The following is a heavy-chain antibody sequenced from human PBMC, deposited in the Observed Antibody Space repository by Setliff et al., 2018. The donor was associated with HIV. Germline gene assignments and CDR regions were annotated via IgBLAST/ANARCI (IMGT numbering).Heavy chain of an antibody. D-gene: IGHD1-1*01. Sequence: GGSLRLSCDASGFTFSDYYMSWVRQAPGKGLEWISYITSSGSNLDYADSVRCRFTTSRDNAKNSLHLQMNSLRVEDTAVYYCVRDLQGDYNGYLNYWGQGTLVTVSS. CDR1: GFTFSDYY. V-gene: IGHV3-11*04. CDR2: ITSSGSNL. J-gene: IGHJ4*02. CDR3: VRDLQGDYNGYLNY.